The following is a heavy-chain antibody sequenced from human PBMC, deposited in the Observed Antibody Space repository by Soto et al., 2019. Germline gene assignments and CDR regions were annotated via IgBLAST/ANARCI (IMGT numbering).Heavy chain of an antibody. CDR3: AKGDSSGWPPTYYYCGMDV. CDR1: GFTFSSYG. V-gene: IGHV3-30*18. D-gene: IGHD6-19*01. Sequence: QVQLVESGGGVVQPGRSLRLSCAASGFTFSSYGMHWVRQAPGKGLEWVAVISYDGSNKYYADSVKGRFTISRDNSKNTLYLQMNSLRAEDTAVYYCAKGDSSGWPPTYYYCGMDVWGQGTTVTVSS. J-gene: IGHJ6*02. CDR2: ISYDGSNK.